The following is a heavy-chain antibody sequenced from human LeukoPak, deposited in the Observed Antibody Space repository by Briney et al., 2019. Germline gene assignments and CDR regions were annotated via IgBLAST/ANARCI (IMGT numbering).Heavy chain of an antibody. J-gene: IGHJ4*02. V-gene: IGHV1-18*01. CDR1: GYIFTSYG. D-gene: IGHD3-22*01. CDR3: ARENYYDSSGYSLDY. Sequence: ASVKVSCKASGYIFTSYGISWVRQAPGQGLEWMGWISAYNGNTNYAQKLQGRVTMTTDTSTSTAYMELRSLRSDDTAVYYCARENYYDSSGYSLDYWGQGTLVTVSS. CDR2: ISAYNGNT.